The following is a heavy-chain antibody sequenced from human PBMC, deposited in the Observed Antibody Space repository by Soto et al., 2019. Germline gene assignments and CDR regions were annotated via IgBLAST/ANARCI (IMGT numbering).Heavy chain of an antibody. D-gene: IGHD1-1*01. Sequence: PGGSLRLSCAASGFTFADYAMHWVRQAPGKGLEWVSGISWNSGSIGYADSVKGRFAISRDNAKNSLYLQMNSLRAEDTALYYCAKDMLPDLNEPFDYWGQGTLVTVSS. J-gene: IGHJ4*02. CDR1: GFTFADYA. CDR3: AKDMLPDLNEPFDY. CDR2: ISWNSGSI. V-gene: IGHV3-9*01.